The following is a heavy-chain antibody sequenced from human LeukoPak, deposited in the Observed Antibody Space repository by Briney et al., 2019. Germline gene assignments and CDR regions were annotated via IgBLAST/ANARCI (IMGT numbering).Heavy chain of an antibody. Sequence: ASVKVSCKASGYSFTSYDNNWVRQAPGQGLEWMRWFNVYRGNTNYAEQLQGRVTMTTDTSTSTAYMELRSQRSDDTAVYYCARGSREGYTSSWYPGEYFQHWGQGTLVTVSS. V-gene: IGHV1-18*01. J-gene: IGHJ1*01. CDR2: FNVYRGNT. CDR3: ARGSREGYTSSWYPGEYFQH. CDR1: GYSFTSYD. D-gene: IGHD6-13*01.